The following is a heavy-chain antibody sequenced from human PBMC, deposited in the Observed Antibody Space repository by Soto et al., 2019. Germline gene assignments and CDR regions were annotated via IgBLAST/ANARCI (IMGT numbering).Heavy chain of an antibody. CDR1: GFTFASYA. CDR3: AKDGGYGYGDYWFDY. Sequence: EVQLLESGGGLVQPGGSLRLSCAASGFTFASYAMTWVRQAPGKGLEWVSDIRGSGGGTYYADSVKGRFTISRDTSKNTLYLQMNSLRAEDTAVYYCAKDGGYGYGDYWFDYWGQGTLVTVSS. J-gene: IGHJ4*02. CDR2: IRGSGGGT. V-gene: IGHV3-23*01. D-gene: IGHD4-17*01.